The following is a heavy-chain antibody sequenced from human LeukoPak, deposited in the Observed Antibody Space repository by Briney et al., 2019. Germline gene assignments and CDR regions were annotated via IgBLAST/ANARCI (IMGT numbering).Heavy chain of an antibody. V-gene: IGHV1-46*01. Sequence: GASVKVSCKASGYTFTSYDINWVRQAPGQGLEWMGIINPSGGSTSYAQKFQGRVTMTRDTSTSTVYMELSSLRSEDTAVYYCAIILWSSGYYYGGDAFDIWGQGTMVTVSS. CDR1: GYTFTSYD. D-gene: IGHD3-22*01. J-gene: IGHJ3*02. CDR2: INPSGGST. CDR3: AIILWSSGYYYGGDAFDI.